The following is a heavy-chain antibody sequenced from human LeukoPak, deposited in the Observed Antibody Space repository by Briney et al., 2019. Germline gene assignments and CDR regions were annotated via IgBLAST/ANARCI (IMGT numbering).Heavy chain of an antibody. D-gene: IGHD1-26*01. CDR3: ARAPSSSGSYGSFDY. V-gene: IGHV1-69*05. CDR2: IIPIFGTA. CDR1: GGTFSSYA. J-gene: IGHJ4*02. Sequence: SVKVSCKASGGTFSSYAICWVRQAPGQGLEWIGGIIPIFGTANYAQKFQGRVTITTDESTSTAYMELSSLRSEDTAMYYCARAPSSSGSYGSFDYWGQGILVTVSS.